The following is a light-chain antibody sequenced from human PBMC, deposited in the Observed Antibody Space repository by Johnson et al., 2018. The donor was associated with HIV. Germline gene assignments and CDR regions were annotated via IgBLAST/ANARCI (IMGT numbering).Light chain of an antibody. CDR2: DNN. CDR1: SSNIGNNY. J-gene: IGLJ1*01. CDR3: GTWDHSLRTAF. Sequence: QPVLTQPPSVSAAPGQKVTISCSGSSSNIGNNYVAWDQQVPGTSPKLLIYDNNRRPSEDSDRFSGFKSGTSATLGISGLQPGDEAAYFCGTWDHSLRTAFFGTETKVTVL. V-gene: IGLV1-51*01.